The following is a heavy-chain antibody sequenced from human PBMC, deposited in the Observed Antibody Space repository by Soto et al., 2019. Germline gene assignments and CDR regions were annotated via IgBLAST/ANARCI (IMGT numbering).Heavy chain of an antibody. J-gene: IGHJ4*02. Sequence: SETLSLTCTVSGGSISSGGYYWSWIRQHPGKGLEWIGYIYYSGSTYYNPSLKSRVTISVDTSKNQFSLKLSSVTAADTAVYYCARGFYSNYAFDYWGQGTLVTVSS. CDR1: GGSISSGGYY. V-gene: IGHV4-31*03. D-gene: IGHD4-4*01. CDR3: ARGFYSNYAFDY. CDR2: IYYSGST.